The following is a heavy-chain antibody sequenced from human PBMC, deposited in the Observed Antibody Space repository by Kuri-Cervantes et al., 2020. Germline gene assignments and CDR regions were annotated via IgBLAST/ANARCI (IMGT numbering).Heavy chain of an antibody. V-gene: IGHV3-30-3*01. J-gene: IGHJ6*02. Sequence: GESLKISCAASGFTFSSYAMHWVRQAPGKGLEWVAVLSYDGSNKYYADSVKGRFTISRDNSKNTLYLQMNSLRAEDTAVYYCARGGMDVWGQGTTVTVSS. CDR2: LSYDGSNK. CDR3: ARGGMDV. CDR1: GFTFSSYA.